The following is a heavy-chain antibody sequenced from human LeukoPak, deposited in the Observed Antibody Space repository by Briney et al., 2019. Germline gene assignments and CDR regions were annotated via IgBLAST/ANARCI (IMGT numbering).Heavy chain of an antibody. CDR1: GFTFISYA. CDR2: IRYDGRNI. CDR3: AKDYYSSGTYPIGNDY. V-gene: IGHV3-30*02. J-gene: IGHJ4*02. Sequence: GGSLRLSCAASGFTFISYAMHWVRQAPGKGLEWVAYIRYDGRNIYYADSVKGRFTISRDNSKNTLYLQMNSRRAEDTAVYYCAKDYYSSGTYPIGNDYWGQGTLVTVSS. D-gene: IGHD3-10*01.